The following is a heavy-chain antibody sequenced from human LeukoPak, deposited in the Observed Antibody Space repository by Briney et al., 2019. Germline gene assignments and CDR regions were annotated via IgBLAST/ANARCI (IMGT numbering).Heavy chain of an antibody. CDR3: ARGPPRGKYYYMDV. D-gene: IGHD1-1*01. J-gene: IGHJ6*03. V-gene: IGHV3-13*01. CDR2: IGTASDT. CDR1: GFTFSSFD. Sequence: GGSLRLSCAASGFTFSSFDMHWVRQPTGQGLEWVSTIGTASDTYYPGSVEGRFTLSRDNTKNSLYLQMNSLTAGDTAVYYCARGPPRGKYYYMDVWGKGTTVTVSS.